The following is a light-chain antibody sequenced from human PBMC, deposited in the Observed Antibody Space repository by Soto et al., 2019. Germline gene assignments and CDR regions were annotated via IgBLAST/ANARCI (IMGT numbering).Light chain of an antibody. CDR3: QSYDSSLSGRGV. J-gene: IGLJ1*01. V-gene: IGLV1-40*01. CDR2: GNS. Sequence: VLTQPPSVSGAPGQRVTISCTGSSSNIGAGYDVHWYQQLPGTAPKLLIYGNSNRPSGVPDRFSGSKSGTSASLAITGLQAEDEADYYCQSYDSSLSGRGVFGTGTKVTVL. CDR1: SSNIGAGYD.